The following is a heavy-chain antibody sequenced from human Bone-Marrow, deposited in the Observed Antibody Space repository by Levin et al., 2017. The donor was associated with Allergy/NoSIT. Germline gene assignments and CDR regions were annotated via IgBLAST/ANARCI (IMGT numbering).Heavy chain of an antibody. D-gene: IGHD2-21*01. CDR3: AREKVTMVVEIIESYFDL. Sequence: GESLKISCAASGFTFNSYEMNWVRQAPGKGLEWISYISTSGSTIYYADSVEGRFTISRDNAKHSLYLQMNSLRAEDTAVYYCAREKVTMVVEIIESYFDLWGQGTLVTVSS. CDR2: ISTSGSTI. J-gene: IGHJ4*02. V-gene: IGHV3-48*03. CDR1: GFTFNSYE.